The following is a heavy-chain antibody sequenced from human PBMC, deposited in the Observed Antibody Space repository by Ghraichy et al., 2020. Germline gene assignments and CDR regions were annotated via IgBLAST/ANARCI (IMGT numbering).Heavy chain of an antibody. CDR2: ISYFGGT. Sequence: SQTLSLTCSVSGDSVISGSDYWSWIRQPPGRGLVWIGNISYFGGTNYNPSLKSRVTISIDTPKNELSLNLGSVIAADTAVYYCARNRKFTRTHSFYFWGPVTLVTVSS. V-gene: IGHV4-61*01. J-gene: IGHJ4*02. CDR1: GDSVISGSDY. CDR3: ARNRKFTRTHSFYF.